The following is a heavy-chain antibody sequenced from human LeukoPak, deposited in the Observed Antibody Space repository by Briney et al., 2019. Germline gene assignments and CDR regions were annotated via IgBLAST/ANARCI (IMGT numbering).Heavy chain of an antibody. Sequence: GGSLRLSCAASGFTFSSYSMNWVRQAPGKGLEWVSSISSSSSYIYYADSVKGRFTISRDNAKNSLYLQMNSLRAEDTAVYYCARSGFLAAFDIWGQGTMVTVSS. V-gene: IGHV3-21*01. CDR2: ISSSSSYI. CDR3: ARSGFLAAFDI. D-gene: IGHD2/OR15-2a*01. CDR1: GFTFSSYS. J-gene: IGHJ3*02.